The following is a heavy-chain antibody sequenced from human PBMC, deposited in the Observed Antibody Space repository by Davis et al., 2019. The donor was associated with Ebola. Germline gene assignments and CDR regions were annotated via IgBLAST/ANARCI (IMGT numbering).Heavy chain of an antibody. D-gene: IGHD1-26*01. J-gene: IGHJ6*02. V-gene: IGHV1-8*01. Sequence: AASVKVSCKASGYTFTSYDINWVRQATGQGLEWMGWMNPNSGNTGYAQKFQGRVTMTRNTSISTAYMELSSLRAEDTAVYYCASGSGSYYYYGMDVWGQGTTVTVSS. CDR3: ASGSGSYYYYGMDV. CDR1: GYTFTSYD. CDR2: MNPNSGNT.